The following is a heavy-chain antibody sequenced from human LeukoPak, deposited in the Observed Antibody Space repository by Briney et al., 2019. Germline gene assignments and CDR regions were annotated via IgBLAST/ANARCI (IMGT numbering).Heavy chain of an antibody. J-gene: IGHJ4*02. CDR3: ATFIAVAAQEDY. Sequence: ASVKVSCKASGYTFTSYAMHWVRQAPGQRLEWMGWINAGNGNTKYSQKFQGRVTITRDTSASTAYMELSSLGSEDTAVYYCATFIAVAAQEDYWGQGTLVTVSS. D-gene: IGHD6-19*01. CDR2: INAGNGNT. CDR1: GYTFTSYA. V-gene: IGHV1-3*01.